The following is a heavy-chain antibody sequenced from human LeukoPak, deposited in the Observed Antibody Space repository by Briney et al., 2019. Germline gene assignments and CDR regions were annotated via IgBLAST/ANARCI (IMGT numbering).Heavy chain of an antibody. Sequence: SETLSLTCTVSGGSVSSGSYYWSWIRQPPGKGLEWIGYIYYSGSINYNPSLKSRVTISVDTSKNQFSLKLSSVTAADTAVYYCARVIEDLKNYYDSSGYYFDYWGQGTLVTVSS. CDR2: IYYSGSI. CDR3: ARVIEDLKNYYDSSGYYFDY. V-gene: IGHV4-61*01. D-gene: IGHD3-22*01. J-gene: IGHJ4*02. CDR1: GGSVSSGSYY.